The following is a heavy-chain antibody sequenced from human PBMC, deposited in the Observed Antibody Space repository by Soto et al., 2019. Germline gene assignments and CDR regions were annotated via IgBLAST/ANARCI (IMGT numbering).Heavy chain of an antibody. CDR3: AHMTTVTTFDY. D-gene: IGHD4-17*01. J-gene: IGHJ4*02. Sequence: QITLKESGPTLVKPTQTLTLTCTFSGFSLTTSGEGVGWIRQPPGKALEWLALIYWDDDARYSPSLQSRLTITKDAPCNQVGRAMTNMVPVDTATYYCAHMTTVTTFDYWGQGTLVTFSS. CDR2: IYWDDDA. V-gene: IGHV2-5*02. CDR1: GFSLTTSGEG.